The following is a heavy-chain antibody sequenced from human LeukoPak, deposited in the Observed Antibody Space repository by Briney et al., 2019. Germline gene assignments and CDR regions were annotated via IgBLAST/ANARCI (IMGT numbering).Heavy chain of an antibody. V-gene: IGHV3-48*03. D-gene: IGHD6-19*01. CDR2: ISSSGSTI. J-gene: IGHJ4*02. CDR3: ARIAVAGTFLS. Sequence: PGGSLRLSGAASGFTFSSYEMNWVRQAPGKGLEWVSYISSSGSTIYYADSVKGRFTISRDNAKNSLYLQMNSLRAEDTAVYYCARIAVAGTFLSWGQGTLVTVSS. CDR1: GFTFSSYE.